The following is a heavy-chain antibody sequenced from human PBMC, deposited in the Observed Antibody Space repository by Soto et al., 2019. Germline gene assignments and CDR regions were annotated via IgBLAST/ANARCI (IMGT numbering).Heavy chain of an antibody. D-gene: IGHD2-15*01. CDR3: ARDWCSDTSCSFAGYLDF. CDR1: GVAFSPYT. Sequence: QVRLVQSGPEVRKPGSSVTVSCKASGVAFSPYTLSWVRLAPGQGLEWMGAIIPRFGAAKYAQKFQGRVTITADESPSTAFLELTSLRFEDTAVYYCARDWCSDTSCSFAGYLDFWGPGTLVTGSS. CDR2: IIPRFGAA. J-gene: IGHJ4*03. V-gene: IGHV1-69*12.